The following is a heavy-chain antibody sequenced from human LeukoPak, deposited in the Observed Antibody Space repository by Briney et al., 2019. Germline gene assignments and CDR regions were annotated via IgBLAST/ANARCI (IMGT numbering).Heavy chain of an antibody. Sequence: SETLSLTCTVSGGSISSSSYYWGWIRQPPGKGLEWIGSIYYSGSTYYNPSLKSRVTISVDRSKNQFSLKLSSVTAADTAVYYCARVSNWNDEGSWFDPWGQGTLVTVSS. J-gene: IGHJ5*02. CDR1: GGSISSSSYY. D-gene: IGHD1-20*01. CDR3: ARVSNWNDEGSWFDP. V-gene: IGHV4-39*07. CDR2: IYYSGST.